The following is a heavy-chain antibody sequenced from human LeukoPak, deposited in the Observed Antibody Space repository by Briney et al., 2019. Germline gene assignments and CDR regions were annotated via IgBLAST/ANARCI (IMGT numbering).Heavy chain of an antibody. CDR1: GFTFNTYW. V-gene: IGHV3-7*01. CDR3: TRWTFDI. D-gene: IGHD5-12*01. Sequence: GGSPRLSCVTSGFTFNTYWMNWVRHIPARGLEWVANIKGDGSDMNYADAVRGRFTISRDNARNTLYLQMNTLTVEDTAIYYCTRWTFDIWGQGTMVAVSS. CDR2: IKGDGSDM. J-gene: IGHJ3*02.